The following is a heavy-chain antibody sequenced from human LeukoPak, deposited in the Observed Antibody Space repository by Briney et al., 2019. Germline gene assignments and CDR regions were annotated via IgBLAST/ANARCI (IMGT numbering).Heavy chain of an antibody. J-gene: IGHJ4*02. CDR3: ARWRIAAAAVDY. CDR2: IYYSGST. Sequence: SGTLSLTCTVSGGSISSYYWSWIRQPPGKGLEWIGYIYYSGSTNYNPSLKSRVTISVDTSKNQFSLKLSSVTAADTAVYYCARWRIAAAAVDYWGQGTLVTVSS. V-gene: IGHV4-59*01. CDR1: GGSISSYY. D-gene: IGHD6-13*01.